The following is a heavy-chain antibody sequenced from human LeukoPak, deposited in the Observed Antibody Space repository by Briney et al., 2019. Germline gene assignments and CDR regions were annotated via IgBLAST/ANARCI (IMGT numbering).Heavy chain of an antibody. CDR3: ARAILGFGEREGHAFDI. V-gene: IGHV4-4*07. J-gene: IGHJ3*02. Sequence: SETLSLTCTVSGGPISSYYWSWIRQPAGKGLEWIGRIYTSGSTNYNPSLKSRVTMSVDPSKNQFSLKLSSVTAADTAVYYCARAILGFGEREGHAFDIWGQGTMVTVSS. CDR2: IYTSGST. CDR1: GGPISSYY. D-gene: IGHD3-10*01.